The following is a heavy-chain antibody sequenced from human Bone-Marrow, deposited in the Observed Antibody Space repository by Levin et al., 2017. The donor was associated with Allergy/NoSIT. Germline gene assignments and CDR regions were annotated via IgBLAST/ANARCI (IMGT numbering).Heavy chain of an antibody. J-gene: IGHJ6*02. V-gene: IGHV6-1*01. CDR3: ARLSHVNFYGLDA. CDR1: GDSVSSRTAA. CDR2: TFYRSQWYH. Sequence: SQTLSLTCVISGDSVSSRTAAWNWIRQSPSRGLEWLGRTFYRSQWYHDSAASVKGRIFISADTSKNQFSLELNSVTPDDTAIYYCARLSHVNFYGLDAWGQGTTVIVSS.